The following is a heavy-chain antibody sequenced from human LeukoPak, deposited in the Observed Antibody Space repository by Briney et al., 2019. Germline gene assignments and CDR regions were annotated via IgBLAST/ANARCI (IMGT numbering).Heavy chain of an antibody. CDR3: AKAAQYQLLSILFDY. D-gene: IGHD2-2*01. V-gene: IGHV3-30*18. CDR1: GFTFSSYG. J-gene: IGHJ4*02. Sequence: GGSLRLSCVASGFTFSSYGMHWVRQAPGKGLEWVAVISYDGSNKYYADSVKGRFTISRDNSKNTLYLQMNSLRAEDTAVYYCAKAAQYQLLSILFDYWGQGTLVTVSS. CDR2: ISYDGSNK.